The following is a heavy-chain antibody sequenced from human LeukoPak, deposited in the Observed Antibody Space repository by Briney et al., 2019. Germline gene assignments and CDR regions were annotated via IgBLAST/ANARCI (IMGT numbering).Heavy chain of an antibody. CDR1: GFTFSSYG. Sequence: GRSLRLSCAASGFTFSSYGMHWVRQAPGKGLEWVAVISYDGSNKYYADSVKGRFTISRDNSKNTLYLQMNSLKVEDTAIYYCAKSGAYVIDYWGQGTLVTVSS. D-gene: IGHD3-10*02. V-gene: IGHV3-30*18. CDR2: ISYDGSNK. J-gene: IGHJ4*02. CDR3: AKSGAYVIDY.